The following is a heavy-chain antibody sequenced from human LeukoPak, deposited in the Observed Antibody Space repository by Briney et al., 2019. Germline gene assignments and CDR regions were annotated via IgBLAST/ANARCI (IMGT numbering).Heavy chain of an antibody. CDR1: GGSIRSSTYY. Sequence: SETLSLTCTVSGGSIRSSTYYWGWIRQPPGKGLEWIGNVHYSGNIYCNPSLKSRVTISVDSSKNQFSLKLTSVTAAGTAIYYCATRSYFYHYMDVWGKGTTVTVSS. CDR3: ATRSYFYHYMDV. J-gene: IGHJ6*03. V-gene: IGHV4-39*01. CDR2: VHYSGNI.